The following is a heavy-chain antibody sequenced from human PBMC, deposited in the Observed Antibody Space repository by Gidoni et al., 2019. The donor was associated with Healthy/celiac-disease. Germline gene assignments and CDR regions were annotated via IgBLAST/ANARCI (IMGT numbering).Heavy chain of an antibody. D-gene: IGHD3-22*01. J-gene: IGHJ4*02. Sequence: QVQLVESGGGVVQPGRSLRLSCAASGFTFSSYGMHWVRQAPGKGLEWVAVISYDGSNKYHADSVKGRFTISRDNSKNTLYLQMNSLRAEDTAVYYCAKDEDYYDSSGYTFDYWGQGTLVTVSS. CDR3: AKDEDYYDSSGYTFDY. CDR2: ISYDGSNK. V-gene: IGHV3-30*18. CDR1: GFTFSSYG.